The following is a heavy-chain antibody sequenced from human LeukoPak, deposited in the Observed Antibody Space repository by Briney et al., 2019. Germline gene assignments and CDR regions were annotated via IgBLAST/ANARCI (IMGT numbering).Heavy chain of an antibody. CDR2: IYYSGST. CDR1: GGSISSGGYY. D-gene: IGHD6-19*01. V-gene: IGHV4-31*03. Sequence: PSETLSLTCTVSGGSISSGGYYWSWIRQHPGKGLEWIGYIYYSGSTYYNPSLKSRVTISVDTSKNQFSLKLSSVTAADTAVYYCARVMVKAGTLDYWGQGTLVTVSS. CDR3: ARVMVKAGTLDY. J-gene: IGHJ4*02.